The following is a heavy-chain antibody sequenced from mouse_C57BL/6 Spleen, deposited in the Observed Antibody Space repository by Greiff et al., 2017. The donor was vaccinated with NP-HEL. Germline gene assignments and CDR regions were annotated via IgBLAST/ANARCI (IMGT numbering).Heavy chain of an antibody. Sequence: QVQLKESGAELARPGASVKLSCKASGYTFTSYGISWVKQRTGQGLEWIGEIYPRSGNTYYNEKFKGKATLTADKSSSTAYMELRSLTSEDSAVYFCARDTTVVAPYWYFDVWGTGTTVTVSS. D-gene: IGHD1-1*01. CDR1: GYTFTSYG. CDR2: IYPRSGNT. CDR3: ARDTTVVAPYWYFDV. J-gene: IGHJ1*03. V-gene: IGHV1-81*01.